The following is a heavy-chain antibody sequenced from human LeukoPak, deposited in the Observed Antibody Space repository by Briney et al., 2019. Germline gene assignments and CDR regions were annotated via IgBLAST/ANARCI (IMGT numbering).Heavy chain of an antibody. J-gene: IGHJ5*02. CDR3: ARGYSDYSWFDP. Sequence: GGSLRLSCAASGFSISSYNMNWVRQAPGKGLEWLSYISSNSDIMYYADSVKGRFTISRDNAKNSLYLQMNSLRAEDTAVYYCARGYSDYSWFDPWGQGTLVTVSS. D-gene: IGHD4-11*01. CDR1: GFSISSYN. V-gene: IGHV3-48*04. CDR2: ISSNSDIM.